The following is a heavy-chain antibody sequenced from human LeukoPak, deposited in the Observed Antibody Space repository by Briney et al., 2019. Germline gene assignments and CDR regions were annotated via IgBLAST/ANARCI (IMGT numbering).Heavy chain of an antibody. Sequence: GGSLRLSCAASGFTFSSYSMNWVRQAPGKGLEWVAVISYDGSNKYYADSVKGRFTISRDNSKNTLYLQMNSLRAEDTAVYYCAAPGEGCYFDYWGQGTLVTVSS. J-gene: IGHJ4*02. D-gene: IGHD3-10*01. CDR3: AAPGEGCYFDY. V-gene: IGHV3-30*03. CDR2: ISYDGSNK. CDR1: GFTFSSYS.